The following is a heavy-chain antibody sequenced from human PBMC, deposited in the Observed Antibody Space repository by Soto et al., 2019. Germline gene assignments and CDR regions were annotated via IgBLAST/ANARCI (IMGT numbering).Heavy chain of an antibody. CDR1: GYSFTTYW. Sequence: EVQLVQSGAEVKKPGESLKISCQASGYSFTTYWIGWVRQMPGKGLEWMGIIYPDDSDTRYSPSFQGHVTISADKSIKTTYLQWSSLEASDSAMYYCARREYGILTGYMESGFDIWGQGTMVTVSS. CDR3: ARREYGILTGYMESGFDI. J-gene: IGHJ3*02. V-gene: IGHV5-51*03. CDR2: IYPDDSDT. D-gene: IGHD3-9*01.